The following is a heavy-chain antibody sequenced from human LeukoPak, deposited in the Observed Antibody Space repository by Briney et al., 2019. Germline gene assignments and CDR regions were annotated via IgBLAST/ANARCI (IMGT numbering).Heavy chain of an antibody. V-gene: IGHV1-24*01. CDR1: GYTLTELS. CDR2: FDPEDGET. Sequence: ASVKVSCKVSGYTLTELSMHWVRQAPGKGLEWMGGFDPEDGETIYAQKFQGRVTMTEDTSTDTAYTELSSLRSEDTAVYYCAIDSGSYSRAGRDAFDTWGQGTMVTVSS. D-gene: IGHD1-26*01. CDR3: AIDSGSYSRAGRDAFDT. J-gene: IGHJ3*02.